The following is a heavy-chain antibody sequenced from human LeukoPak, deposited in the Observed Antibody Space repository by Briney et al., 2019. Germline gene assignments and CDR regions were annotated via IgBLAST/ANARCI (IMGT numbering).Heavy chain of an antibody. CDR2: IYPDDSDT. CDR3: ARRPSLYDGSGQFDY. J-gene: IGHJ4*02. D-gene: IGHD3-22*01. V-gene: IGHV5-51*01. CDR1: GYSFTKYW. Sequence: GESLKISCKGSGYSFTKYWIGWVRQMPGKGLEWMGIIYPDDSDTRYSPSFQGQVTISADKSISTAYLQWSSLKASDTAMYYCARRPSLYDGSGQFDYWGQGTLVTVSS.